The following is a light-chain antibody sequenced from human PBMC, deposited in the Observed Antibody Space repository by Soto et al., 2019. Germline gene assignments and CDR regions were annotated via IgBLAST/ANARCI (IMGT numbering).Light chain of an antibody. CDR3: CSYAGSYVV. CDR1: SSDVGNYDL. J-gene: IGLJ7*01. CDR2: EDN. Sequence: QSALTQPASVSRSPGQSITISCTGSSSDVGNYDLVSWFQHHPGKAPQLFIYEDNKWPSGASHRFSGSKSGNTASLTISGLQAEDEADYYCCSYAGSYVVFGGGTQLTVL. V-gene: IGLV2-23*01.